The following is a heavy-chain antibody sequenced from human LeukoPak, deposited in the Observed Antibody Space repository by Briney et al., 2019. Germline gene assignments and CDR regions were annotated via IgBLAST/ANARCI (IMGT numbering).Heavy chain of an antibody. Sequence: GGSLRLSCAASGFTFDDYGMSWVRQAPGKGLEWVSGINWNGGSTGYADSVKGRFTISRDSAKNSLYLQMNSLRAEDTALYYCARDVYGSGTYYFDYWGQGTLVTVSS. CDR2: INWNGGST. CDR1: GFTFDDYG. J-gene: IGHJ4*02. D-gene: IGHD3-10*01. CDR3: ARDVYGSGTYYFDY. V-gene: IGHV3-20*04.